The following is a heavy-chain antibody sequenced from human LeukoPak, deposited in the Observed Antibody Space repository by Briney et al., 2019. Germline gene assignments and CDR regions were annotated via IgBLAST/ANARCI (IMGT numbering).Heavy chain of an antibody. D-gene: IGHD3-3*01. V-gene: IGHV3-15*01. J-gene: IGHJ4*02. CDR1: GFIFGNAW. CDR2: LKSNPDGGTA. CDR3: TTLAHDVHY. Sequence: GGSLRLSCGASGFIFGNAWMTWVRQAPGKGLEWVGRLKSNPDGGTADYAAPVKGRFTISRDDSRNTLYLQVNNLKLEDTAVYYCTTLAHDVHYWGQGTLVTVSS.